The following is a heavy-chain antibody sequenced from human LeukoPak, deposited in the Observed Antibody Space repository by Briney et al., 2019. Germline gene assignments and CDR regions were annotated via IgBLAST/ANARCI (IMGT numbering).Heavy chain of an antibody. J-gene: IGHJ4*02. CDR1: GFTVSSNY. CDR2: IYSGGST. V-gene: IGHV3-66*01. CDR3: ARASSSWDEEMDY. D-gene: IGHD6-13*01. Sequence: PGGSLRLSCAASGFTVSSNYMSWVRQAPGKGLEWVSVIYSGGSTYYADSVKGRFTISRDNSKSTLYLQMNSLRAEDTAVYYCARASSSWDEEMDYWGQGTLVTVSS.